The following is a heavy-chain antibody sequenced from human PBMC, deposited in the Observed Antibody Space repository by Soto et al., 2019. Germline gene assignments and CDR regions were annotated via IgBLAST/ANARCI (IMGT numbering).Heavy chain of an antibody. CDR1: GGSMSSGIHY. Sequence: PSETLSLTCTVSGGSMSSGIHYSNWVRQHPGKGLEWIGYISYSGNTYYNPPLKSRVTISADTSKNQFSLKLSSVTAADTAVYYCAREDGSGHYHEYLFRFWGQGTLDTVSS. CDR3: AREDGSGHYHEYLFRF. CDR2: ISYSGNT. J-gene: IGHJ4*02. V-gene: IGHV4-31*03. D-gene: IGHD3-10*01.